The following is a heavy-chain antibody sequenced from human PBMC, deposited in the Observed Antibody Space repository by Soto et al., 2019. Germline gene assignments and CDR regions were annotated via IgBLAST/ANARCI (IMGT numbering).Heavy chain of an antibody. D-gene: IGHD6-13*01. CDR1: GFTFSSYS. CDR2: ISSSSSYI. CDR3: ARKKYSSSWYSCIDY. V-gene: IGHV3-21*01. Sequence: EVQLVESGGGLVKPGGSLRLSCAASGFTFSSYSMNWVRQAPGKGLEWVSSISSSSSYIYYADSVKGRFTISRDNAKNSLYLQMNSLRAEDTAVYYCARKKYSSSWYSCIDYWGQGTLVTVSS. J-gene: IGHJ4*02.